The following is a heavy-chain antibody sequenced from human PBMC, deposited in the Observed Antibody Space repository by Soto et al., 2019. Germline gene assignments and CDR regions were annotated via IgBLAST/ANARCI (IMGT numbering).Heavy chain of an antibody. V-gene: IGHV4-59*01. CDR3: AKDSGYNYGYFRWFDP. CDR2: VSSSGST. CDR1: GGSTTSYF. J-gene: IGHJ5*02. Sequence: SETLSLTCTVSGGSTTSYFWSWVRQGPGKDLEWIGYVSSSGSTHYNPSLNSRVIISLDRSETQLSLRLNSVTAADTAVYYCAKDSGYNYGYFRWFDPWGQGTLVTVSS. D-gene: IGHD5-18*01.